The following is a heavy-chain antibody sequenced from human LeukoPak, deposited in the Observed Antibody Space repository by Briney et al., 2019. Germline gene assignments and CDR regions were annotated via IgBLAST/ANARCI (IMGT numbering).Heavy chain of an antibody. CDR2: IRSKAYGGTT. CDR3: TRGPTQLWLYNAMDV. J-gene: IGHJ6*02. Sequence: GGSLRLSCTASGFTFGDHAMSWVRQAPGKGLEWVGFIRSKAYGGTTEYAASVKGRFTISRDDSKSIAYLQMNSLKTEDTAVYYCTRGPTQLWLYNAMDVWGQGTTVIVSS. V-gene: IGHV3-49*04. CDR1: GFTFGDHA. D-gene: IGHD5-18*01.